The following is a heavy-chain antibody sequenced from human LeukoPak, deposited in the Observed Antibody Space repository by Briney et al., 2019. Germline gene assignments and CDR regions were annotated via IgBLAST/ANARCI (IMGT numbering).Heavy chain of an antibody. CDR2: ISAYNGNT. V-gene: IGHV1-18*01. D-gene: IGHD1-26*01. CDR1: GYTFTSYG. CDR3: ARDWGSPGVGATFRPYYFDY. J-gene: IGHJ4*02. Sequence: ASVKVSYKASGYTFTSYGISWVRQAPGQGLEWMGWISAYNGNTNYAQKLQGRVTMTTDTSTSTAYMELRSLRSDDTAVYYCARDWGSPGVGATFRPYYFDYWGQGTLVTVSS.